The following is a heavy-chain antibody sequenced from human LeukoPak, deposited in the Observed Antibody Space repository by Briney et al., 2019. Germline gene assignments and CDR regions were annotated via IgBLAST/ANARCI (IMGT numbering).Heavy chain of an antibody. CDR2: VYYSGST. V-gene: IGHV4-59*01. Sequence: PSETLSLTCTVSGGSLSGFYWSWIRQPPGKGLEWIGYVYYSGSTTYNPSLKSRVSISVDTSENQFSLRLGSVTAADTAVYYCARDSTTMGARWFGPWGQGILVTVSS. CDR1: GGSLSGFY. J-gene: IGHJ5*02. D-gene: IGHD1-1*01. CDR3: ARDSTTMGARWFGP.